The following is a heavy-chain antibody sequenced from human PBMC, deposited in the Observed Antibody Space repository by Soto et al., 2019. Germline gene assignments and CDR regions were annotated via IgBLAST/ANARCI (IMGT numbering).Heavy chain of an antibody. CDR2: IYYSGST. J-gene: IGHJ4*02. D-gene: IGHD5-18*01. Sequence: SETLSLTCTVSGGSVSSGSYYWIWIRHPPGKGLEWIGYIYYSGSTNYNPSLKSRVTISVDTSKNQFSLKLSSVTAADTAVYYCARGGYSYGSDYWGQGTLVTVSS. CDR1: GGSVSSGSYY. V-gene: IGHV4-61*01. CDR3: ARGGYSYGSDY.